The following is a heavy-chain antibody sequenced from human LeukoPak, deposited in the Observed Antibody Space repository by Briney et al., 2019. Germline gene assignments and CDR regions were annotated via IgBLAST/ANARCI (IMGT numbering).Heavy chain of an antibody. V-gene: IGHV4-59*08. J-gene: IGHJ6*02. CDR1: GGSISSYY. CDR3: ARLRNGYYGLDV. CDR2: IDYSGST. Sequence: SETLSLTCTVSGGSISSYYWSWIRQPPGKGLKWIGYIDYSGSTKYNPSLKSRVTISVDTSKNQFSLKLSSVTAADMAVYYCARLRNGYYGLDVWGPGTTVTVSS. D-gene: IGHD1-1*01.